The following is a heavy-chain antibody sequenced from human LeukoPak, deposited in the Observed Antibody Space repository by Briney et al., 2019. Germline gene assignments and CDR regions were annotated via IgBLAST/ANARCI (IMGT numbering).Heavy chain of an antibody. J-gene: IGHJ4*02. D-gene: IGHD2-8*01. CDR2: ISYSGST. V-gene: IGHV4-59*01. Sequence: PSETLSLTCTVSGGSINNYYWSWIRQPPGKGLEWIGYISYSGSTNYNPSLKSRVTISVDTSKNQFSLRLNSVTAADTAVYYCARASGVSSYLLPIWGQGTLVTVSS. CDR1: GGSINNYY. CDR3: ARASGVSSYLLPI.